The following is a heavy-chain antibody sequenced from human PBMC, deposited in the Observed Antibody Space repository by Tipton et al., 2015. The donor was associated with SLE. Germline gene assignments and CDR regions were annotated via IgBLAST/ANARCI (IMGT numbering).Heavy chain of an antibody. Sequence: SLRLSCAASGFTFSTYAMHWVRQAPGKGLEWVAVISYDGSNKYYADSVKGRFTISRDNSKNTLYLQMNSLRAEDTAVYHCARDLDDAYPDYWGQGTLVIVSS. CDR2: ISYDGSNK. D-gene: IGHD1-1*01. J-gene: IGHJ4*02. V-gene: IGHV3-30*04. CDR1: GFTFSTYA. CDR3: ARDLDDAYPDY.